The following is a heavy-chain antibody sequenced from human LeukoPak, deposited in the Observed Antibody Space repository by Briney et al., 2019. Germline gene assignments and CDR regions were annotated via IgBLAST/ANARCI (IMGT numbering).Heavy chain of an antibody. Sequence: GGSLRLSCAASGLTSSSHWMHWVRQAPGKGLVWVSRITNDGSSTTYADSVKGRFTISRDNAKNTLYLQMNSLTAEDTAVYYCARGYSSRLYNWLDPWGQGTLVTVSS. V-gene: IGHV3-74*01. CDR1: GLTSSSHW. CDR2: ITNDGSST. J-gene: IGHJ5*02. D-gene: IGHD6-13*01. CDR3: ARGYSSRLYNWLDP.